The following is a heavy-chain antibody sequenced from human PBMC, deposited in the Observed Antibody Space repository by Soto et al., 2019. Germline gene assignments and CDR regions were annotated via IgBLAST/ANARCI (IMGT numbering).Heavy chain of an antibody. CDR2: IYWDDDK. J-gene: IGHJ4*02. D-gene: IGHD3-9*01. V-gene: IGHV2-5*02. Sequence: QITLKESGPTLVKPTQTLTLTWTFSGFSLSTSGVGVGWIRRPPGKALEWLALIYWDDDKRYSPSLKSRLTITKDTSKNQVVLTMTNMDPVDTATYYCARMGRYYDILTSYSWTIDYWGQGTLVTVSS. CDR3: ARMGRYYDILTSYSWTIDY. CDR1: GFSLSTSGVG.